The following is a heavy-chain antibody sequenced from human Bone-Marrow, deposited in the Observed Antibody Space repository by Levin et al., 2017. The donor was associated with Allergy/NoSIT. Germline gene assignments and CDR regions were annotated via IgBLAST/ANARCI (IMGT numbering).Heavy chain of an antibody. CDR3: ARDTDYGGNFDY. V-gene: IGHV3-7*01. Sequence: KGLEWVANIKQDGSERYYVDSVEGRFTISRDNAKKSVYLQMNSLRVEETGVYFCARDTDYGGNFDYWGPGTLVTVSS. D-gene: IGHD4-23*01. J-gene: IGHJ4*02. CDR2: IKQDGSER.